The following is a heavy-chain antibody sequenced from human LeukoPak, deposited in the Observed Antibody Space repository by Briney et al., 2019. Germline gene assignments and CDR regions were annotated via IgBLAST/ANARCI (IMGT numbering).Heavy chain of an antibody. CDR1: GGMFSSYA. J-gene: IGHJ4*02. CDR3: RVHLTIKIVDNDY. CDR2: IIPIFGTA. V-gene: IGHV1-69*13. D-gene: IGHD3-22*01. Sequence: VASVKVSCKASGGMFSSYAISWVRQAPGQGLEWMGGIIPIFGTANYAQKFQGRVTINADDSTSTAYMGLSSLRSEDTAVYYCRVHLTIKIVDNDYWGQGTLVTVSS.